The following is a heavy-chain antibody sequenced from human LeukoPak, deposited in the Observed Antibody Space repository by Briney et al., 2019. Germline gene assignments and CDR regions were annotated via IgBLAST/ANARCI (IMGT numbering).Heavy chain of an antibody. CDR2: ISPDSNYK. V-gene: IGHV3-21*01. D-gene: IGHD5-12*01. J-gene: IGHJ4*02. CDR1: GFTVSSNY. CDR3: VRGGYRGFDYEY. Sequence: GGSLRLSCAASGFTVSSNYMSWVRQAPGKGLEWVSSISPDSNYKYYVDSVKGRFTIPRDNAKSSLYLQMNSLRAEDTAVYYCVRGGYRGFDYEYWGQGTLVTVSS.